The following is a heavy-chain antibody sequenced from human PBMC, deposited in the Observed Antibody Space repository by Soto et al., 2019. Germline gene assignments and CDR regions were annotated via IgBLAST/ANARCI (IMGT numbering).Heavy chain of an antibody. CDR3: ARGGIPPSGYGIAYAMDV. CDR1: GVSISGRRYY. V-gene: IGHV4-39*01. J-gene: IGHJ6*02. CDR2: IYYSGST. D-gene: IGHD1-26*01. Sequence: SETLSLTCTVSGVSISGRRYYWGWSRQPPGRGLEWIGNIYYSGSTYYTPALKSRVTLSVDTSKNQFSLNRNSVTAADTAVYYCARGGIPPSGYGIAYAMDVWGQGTTVTVS.